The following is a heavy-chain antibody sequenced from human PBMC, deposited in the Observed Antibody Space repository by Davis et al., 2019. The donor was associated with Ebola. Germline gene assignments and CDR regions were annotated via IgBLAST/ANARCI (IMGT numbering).Heavy chain of an antibody. CDR3: ARSPFGSCSSTSCYTHYYYYYGMDV. D-gene: IGHD2-2*02. CDR2: INHSGST. J-gene: IGHJ6*02. Sequence: MPSETLSLTCAVYGGSFSGYYWSWIRQPPGKGLEWIGEINHSGSTNYNPSLKSRVTISVDTSKNQFSLKLSSVTAADTAVYYCARSPFGSCSSTSCYTHYYYYYGMDVWGQGTTVTVSS. V-gene: IGHV4-34*01. CDR1: GGSFSGYY.